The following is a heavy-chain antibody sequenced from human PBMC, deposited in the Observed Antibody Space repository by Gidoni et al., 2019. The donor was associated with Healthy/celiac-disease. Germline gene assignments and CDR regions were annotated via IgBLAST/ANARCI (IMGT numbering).Heavy chain of an antibody. Sequence: QVQLQESGPGLVKPSQTLSLTCTVSGGSISSGGYSWSWIRQHPGKGLEWIGYIYYSGSTYYNPSLKSRVTISVDTSKNQFSLKLSSVTAADTAVYYCARGRGGEAHPFDYWGQGTLVTVSS. CDR1: GGSISSGGYS. V-gene: IGHV4-31*03. D-gene: IGHD3-10*01. CDR2: IYYSGST. J-gene: IGHJ4*02. CDR3: ARGRGGEAHPFDY.